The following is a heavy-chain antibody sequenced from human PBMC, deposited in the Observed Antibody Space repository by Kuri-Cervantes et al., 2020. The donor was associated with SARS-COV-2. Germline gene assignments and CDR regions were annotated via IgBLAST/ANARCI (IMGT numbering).Heavy chain of an antibody. CDR1: GFTFSSYS. Sequence: GESLKISCAASGFTFSSYSMNWVRQAPGKGLEWVSSISSSSSYIYYADSVKGRFTISRDNAKNSLYLQMNGLRAEDTAVYYCARLRPGAVLPTAILGYFDYWGQGTLVTVSS. V-gene: IGHV3-21*01. CDR3: ARLRPGAVLPTAILGYFDY. D-gene: IGHD2-2*02. J-gene: IGHJ4*02. CDR2: ISSSSSYI.